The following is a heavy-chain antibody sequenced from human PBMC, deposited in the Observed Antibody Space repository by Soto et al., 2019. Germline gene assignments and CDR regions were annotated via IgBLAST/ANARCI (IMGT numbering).Heavy chain of an antibody. CDR1: GGSTISGGYF. J-gene: IGHJ4*02. CDR3: ASVLLWLSLGTFLY. CDR2: IYYSGST. Sequence: ALSLTCTVSGGSTISGGYFWFWIRQHPGKGLEWIGYIYYSGSTYYNPSLKSRVTISVDTSKNQFSLKLSSVTAADTAVYYCASVLLWLSLGTFLYSCQRTLVSV. D-gene: IGHD3-10*01. V-gene: IGHV4-31*02.